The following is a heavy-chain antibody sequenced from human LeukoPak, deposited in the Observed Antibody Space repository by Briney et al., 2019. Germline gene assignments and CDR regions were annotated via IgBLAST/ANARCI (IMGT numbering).Heavy chain of an antibody. J-gene: IGHJ5*02. CDR2: IIPILGIA. D-gene: IGHD2-2*01. CDR1: GGTFSSYT. CDR3: ARDRGGYCSSTSCSYWFDP. Sequence: ASVKVSCKASGGTFSSYTISWVRQAPGQGLEWMGRIIPILGIANYAQKFQGRVTITADKSTSTAYMELSSLRSEDTAVYYCARDRGGYCSSTSCSYWFDPWGPGTLVTVSS. V-gene: IGHV1-69*04.